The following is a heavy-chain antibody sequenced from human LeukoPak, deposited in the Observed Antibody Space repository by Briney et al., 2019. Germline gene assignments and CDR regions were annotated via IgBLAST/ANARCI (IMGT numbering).Heavy chain of an antibody. D-gene: IGHD4-23*01. CDR3: ARDPLYGGLYGIDV. Sequence: SETLSLTCTVSGGSISSYYWSWIRQPAGKGLEWIGRIYTSGSTNYNPSLKSRITMSVDTSKNQFSLKLSPVTAADTAVYYCARDPLYGGLYGIDVWGQGTTVTVSS. CDR2: IYTSGST. J-gene: IGHJ6*02. V-gene: IGHV4-4*07. CDR1: GGSISSYY.